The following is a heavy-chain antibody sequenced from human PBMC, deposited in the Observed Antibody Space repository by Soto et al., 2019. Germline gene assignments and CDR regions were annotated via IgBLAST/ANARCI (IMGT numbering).Heavy chain of an antibody. Sequence: AASVNVSCKASRGTFSSYAIIWVRQAPGQGLEWVGGIMPIFGTANYAQKFQGRVTITADKSTSTAYMELSSLRSEDTAVYYCARGWAVDRVCSGGSCTPNYNYYYYGMDVWGQGTTVTVSS. D-gene: IGHD2-15*01. J-gene: IGHJ6*02. CDR1: RGTFSSYA. V-gene: IGHV1-69*06. CDR3: ARGWAVDRVCSGGSCTPNYNYYYYGMDV. CDR2: IMPIFGTA.